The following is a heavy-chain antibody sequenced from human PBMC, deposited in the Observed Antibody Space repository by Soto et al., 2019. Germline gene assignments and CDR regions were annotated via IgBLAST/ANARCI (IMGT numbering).Heavy chain of an antibody. D-gene: IGHD6-6*01. V-gene: IGHV3-23*01. CDR2: VSGTGGSA. CDR3: AKVSSSSSDY. Sequence: EVQLLESGGGLVRPGGSLRLSCAASGFTFSSYAMTWVRQAPGKGLEWDSGVSGTGGSAYYADSVKGRFTISRDNSKNTLYLQMNSLRAEDTAVYYCAKVSSSSSDYWGQGTLVPVSS. CDR1: GFTFSSYA. J-gene: IGHJ4*02.